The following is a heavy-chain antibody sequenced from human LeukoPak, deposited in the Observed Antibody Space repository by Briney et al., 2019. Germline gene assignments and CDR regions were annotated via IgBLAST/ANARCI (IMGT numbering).Heavy chain of an antibody. CDR3: AKQGYYYDSMGYYYYYYMDV. CDR1: GGSISSYY. CDR2: TYHSGST. V-gene: IGHV4-38-2*02. J-gene: IGHJ6*03. D-gene: IGHD3-22*01. Sequence: SETLSLTCTVSGGSISSYYWGWIRQPPGKGLEWIGSTYHSGSTYYNPSLKSRVTISVDTSKNQFSLKLSSVTAADTAVYYCAKQGYYYDSMGYYYYYYMDVWGKGTTVTVSS.